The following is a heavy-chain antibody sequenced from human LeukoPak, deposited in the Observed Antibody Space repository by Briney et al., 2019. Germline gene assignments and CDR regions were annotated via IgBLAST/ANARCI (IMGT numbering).Heavy chain of an antibody. V-gene: IGHV1-46*01. CDR3: ARAQYYDSSGYSNPNFFDP. Sequence: ASVKVSCKASGYTFTSHYIDRVRQAPGQGLEWMGRINPSGGSTNYAQKFQDRVTMTRDTSTSTVSMELSGLRSEDTAVYYCARAQYYDSSGYSNPNFFDPWGQGTLVTVSS. J-gene: IGHJ5*02. CDR2: INPSGGST. CDR1: GYTFTSHY. D-gene: IGHD3-22*01.